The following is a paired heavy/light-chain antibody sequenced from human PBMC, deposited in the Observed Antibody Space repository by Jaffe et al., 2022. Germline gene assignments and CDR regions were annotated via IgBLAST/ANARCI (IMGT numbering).Heavy chain of an antibody. Sequence: EVQLLESGGGLVQPGGSLRLSCAASGFTFSSYAMSWVRQAPGKGLEWVSAISGSGGSTYYADSVKGRFTISRDNSKNTLYLQMNSLRAEDTAVYYCAKEFFLTYYYDSSGYEDAFDIWGQGTMVTVSS. CDR2: ISGSGGST. D-gene: IGHD3-22*01. CDR3: AKEFFLTYYYDSSGYEDAFDI. V-gene: IGHV3-23*01. J-gene: IGHJ3*02. CDR1: GFTFSSYA.
Light chain of an antibody. CDR2: GKN. CDR1: SLRSYY. CDR3: NSRDSSGNHLRV. V-gene: IGLV3-19*01. J-gene: IGLJ2*01. Sequence: SSELTQDPAVSVALGQTVRITCQGDSLRSYYASWYQQKPGQAPVLVIYGKNNRPSGIPDRFSGSSSGNTASLTITGAQAEDEADYYCNSRDSSGNHLRVFGGGTKLTVL.